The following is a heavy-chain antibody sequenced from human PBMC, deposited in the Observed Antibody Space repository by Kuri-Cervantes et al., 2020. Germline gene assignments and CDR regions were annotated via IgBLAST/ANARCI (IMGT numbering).Heavy chain of an antibody. Sequence: GGSLRPSCAASGFTFSSYSMNWVRQAPGKGLEWVSSISSSSSYIYYADSVKGRFTISRDNAKNSLYLQMNSLRAEDTAVYYCARDLRQYYYGSGSYGDYWGQGTLVTVSS. D-gene: IGHD3-10*01. J-gene: IGHJ4*02. V-gene: IGHV3-21*01. CDR1: GFTFSSYS. CDR2: ISSSSSYI. CDR3: ARDLRQYYYGSGSYGDY.